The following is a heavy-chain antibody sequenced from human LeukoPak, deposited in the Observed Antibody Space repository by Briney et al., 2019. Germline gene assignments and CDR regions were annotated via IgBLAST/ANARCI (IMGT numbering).Heavy chain of an antibody. CDR2: IYYTGSI. J-gene: IGHJ2*01. CDR1: GGSISSYY. V-gene: IGHV4-59*08. D-gene: IGHD2-15*01. CDR3: ARRPRGVVVASTHWYFDL. Sequence: SEALSLTCTVSGGSISSYYWSWIRQPPGKGLEWIGYIYYTGSIKYNPSLMSRLTISIGTSKNQFSLKLSSVTAADTAVYYCARRPRGVVVASTHWYFDLWGRGTLVTVSS.